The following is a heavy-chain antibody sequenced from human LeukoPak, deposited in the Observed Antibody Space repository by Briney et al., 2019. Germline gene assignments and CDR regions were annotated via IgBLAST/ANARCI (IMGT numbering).Heavy chain of an antibody. Sequence: GGSLRLSCAASGFTFSSYWMSWVRQAPGKGLEWVANIKQDGSEKYYVDAVKGRFTISRDNAKNSLYLQMNSLRAEDTAVYYCVPATLDAFDIWGQGTMVTVSS. J-gene: IGHJ3*02. CDR3: VPATLDAFDI. V-gene: IGHV3-7*01. CDR1: GFTFSSYW. D-gene: IGHD2-15*01. CDR2: IKQDGSEK.